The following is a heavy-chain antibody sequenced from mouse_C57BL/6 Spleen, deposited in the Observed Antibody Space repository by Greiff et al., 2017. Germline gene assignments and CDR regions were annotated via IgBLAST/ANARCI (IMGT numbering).Heavy chain of an antibody. CDR1: GFNIKDYY. V-gene: IGHV14-1*01. Sequence: VQLQQSGAELVRPGASVKLSCTASGFNIKDYYMHWVKQRPEQGLEWIGRIDPEDGDTDYAPKFKGKATMTADTSSNTAYLQLSSLTSEDTAVYYCTAYYYGSSYGYWGQGTTLTVSS. J-gene: IGHJ2*01. D-gene: IGHD1-1*01. CDR2: IDPEDGDT. CDR3: TAYYYGSSYGY.